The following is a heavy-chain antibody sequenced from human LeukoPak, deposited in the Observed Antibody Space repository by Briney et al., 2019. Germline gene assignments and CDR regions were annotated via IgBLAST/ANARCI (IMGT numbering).Heavy chain of an antibody. CDR2: ISYDGSNK. Sequence: GRSLRLSCAASGFTFSSYGMHWVRQAPGKGLEWVAVISYDGSNKYYADSVKGRFTISRDNSKNTLYLQMNSLRAEDTAVYYCAKGRDGSYSDYWGQGTLVTVSS. D-gene: IGHD1-26*01. CDR3: AKGRDGSYSDY. V-gene: IGHV3-30*18. CDR1: GFTFSSYG. J-gene: IGHJ4*02.